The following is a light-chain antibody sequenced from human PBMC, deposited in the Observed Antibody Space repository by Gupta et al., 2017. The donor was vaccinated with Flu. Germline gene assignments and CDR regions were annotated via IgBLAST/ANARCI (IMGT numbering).Light chain of an antibody. CDR2: QVS. CDR1: QSLVYSDGSTY. CDR3: MQGSRWPWA. Sequence: ISCSSSQSLVYSDGSTYLHWFQQRPGQSPRRLIYQVSHRESGVPDRFSGSGSGTDFILKISRVEAEDVGVYYCMQGSRWPWAFGQGTKVEIK. V-gene: IGKV2-30*01. J-gene: IGKJ1*01.